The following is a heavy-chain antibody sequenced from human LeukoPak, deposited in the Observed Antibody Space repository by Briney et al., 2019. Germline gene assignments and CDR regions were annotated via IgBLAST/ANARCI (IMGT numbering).Heavy chain of an antibody. CDR1: GGSFSGYY. J-gene: IGHJ5*02. CDR2: INHSGST. V-gene: IGHV4-34*01. CDR3: ARTFCSRTSCDYNWFDP. D-gene: IGHD2-2*01. Sequence: SETLSLTCAVYGGSFSGYYWSWIRQPPGNGLEWIGEINHSGSTIYKTSLKSRVTISVDTSKNQFSLKLSSVTAADTAVYYCARTFCSRTSCDYNWFDPWGQGTLVTVSS.